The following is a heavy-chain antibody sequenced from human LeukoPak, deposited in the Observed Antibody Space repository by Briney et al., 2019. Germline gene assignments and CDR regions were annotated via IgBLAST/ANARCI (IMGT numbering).Heavy chain of an antibody. CDR2: VHSSGST. CDR3: ARDLTTVTKGLDV. V-gene: IGHV4-59*01. Sequence: SETLSLTCSVSAGSISDFHWGWIRQTTGKGLEWIGHVHSSGSTNYNPSLKSRLTMSVDTSKNQFFLKLNSVTAADTAVYYCARDLTTVTKGLDVGGQGTTIIVSS. CDR1: AGSISDFH. J-gene: IGHJ6*02. D-gene: IGHD4-17*01.